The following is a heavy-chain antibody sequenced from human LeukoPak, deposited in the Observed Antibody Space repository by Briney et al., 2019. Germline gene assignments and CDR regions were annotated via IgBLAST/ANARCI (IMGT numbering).Heavy chain of an antibody. CDR1: GFTFSSYA. CDR3: AKHYDSSGYYYDY. V-gene: IGHV3-23*01. CDR2: ISGSGGST. D-gene: IGHD3-22*01. J-gene: IGHJ4*02. Sequence: GGSLRLSCAASGFTFSSYAMSWVRQAPGKGLEWVSAISGSGGSTYYADSVKGRFTISRDNSKYTLYLQMNSLRAEDTAVYYCAKHYDSSGYYYDYWGQGTLVTVSS.